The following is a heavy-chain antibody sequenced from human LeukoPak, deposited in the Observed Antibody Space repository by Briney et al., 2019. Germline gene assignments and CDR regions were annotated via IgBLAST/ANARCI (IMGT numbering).Heavy chain of an antibody. Sequence: GGSLRLSCAVSGITLSNYGMSWVRQAPGKGLEWAAGISDSGGRTNYAASMKGRFTTSRDNPKNTLYLQMTSLRAEDTAVYFCAKRGVVIRVILVGFHKEAYYFDSWGQGALVTVSS. J-gene: IGHJ4*02. V-gene: IGHV3-23*01. CDR1: GITLSNYG. CDR2: ISDSGGRT. CDR3: AKRGVVIRVILVGFHKEAYYFDS. D-gene: IGHD3-22*01.